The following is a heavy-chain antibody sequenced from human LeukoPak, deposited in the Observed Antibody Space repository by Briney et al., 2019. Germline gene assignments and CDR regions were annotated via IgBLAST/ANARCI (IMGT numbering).Heavy chain of an antibody. J-gene: IGHJ4*02. D-gene: IGHD1-26*01. Sequence: GGSLRLSCAASGFTFSSYAMSWVRQAPGKGLEWVSGIRGSGTNTDYIDSVKGRFTVSRDNSKNSLYLQMDSLRAEDTAVYYCAKDSAYSGSSYRGGEIGYFDYWGQGTLVTVSS. V-gene: IGHV3-23*01. CDR1: GFTFSSYA. CDR2: IRGSGTNT. CDR3: AKDSAYSGSSYRGGEIGYFDY.